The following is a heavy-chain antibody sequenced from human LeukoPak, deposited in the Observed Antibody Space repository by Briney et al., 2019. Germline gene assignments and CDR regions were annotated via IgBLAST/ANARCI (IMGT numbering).Heavy chain of an antibody. CDR3: ARDLFVGSSSFYGMDV. CDR1: GFTFSSYG. D-gene: IGHD6-13*01. J-gene: IGHJ6*02. V-gene: IGHV3-33*01. Sequence: GGSLRLSCAASGFTFSSYGMYWVRQAPGKGLEWVAVIWYDGSNKYYADSVKGGFTISRDNSKNPLYPQMNSLRAEDTAVYYCARDLFVGSSSFYGMDVWGQGTTVTVSS. CDR2: IWYDGSNK.